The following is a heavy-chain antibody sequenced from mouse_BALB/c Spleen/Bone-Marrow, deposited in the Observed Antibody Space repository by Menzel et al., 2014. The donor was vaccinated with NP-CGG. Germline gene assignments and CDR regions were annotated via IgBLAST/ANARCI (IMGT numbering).Heavy chain of an antibody. J-gene: IGHJ3*01. V-gene: IGHV5-9-3*01. CDR2: ISSGGSYT. CDR3: ARHREVRPFTY. CDR1: GFTFSSYA. D-gene: IGHD2-14*01. Sequence: EVKLEESGGGLVKPGGSLKLSCAASGFTFSSYAMSWVRQTPEKRLEWAATISSGGSYTYYPDSVKGRFTISRDNAKNTLYLQMSSLRSEDTAMYYCARHREVRPFTYWGQGTLVTVSA.